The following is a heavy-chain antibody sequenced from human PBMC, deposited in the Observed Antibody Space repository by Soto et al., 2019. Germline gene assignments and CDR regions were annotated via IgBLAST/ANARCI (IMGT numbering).Heavy chain of an antibody. J-gene: IGHJ3*02. V-gene: IGHV1-69*01. Sequence: QVQLVQSGAEVKKPGASVKVSCKASGGTFSSYAISWVRQAPGQGLEWMGGINAIFGTANYAQKFQGRVTITADEATSTAYMERSSLRSEDTAVYYCARDLAHGAFDIWGQGTMVTVSS. CDR1: GGTFSSYA. CDR2: INAIFGTA. CDR3: ARDLAHGAFDI.